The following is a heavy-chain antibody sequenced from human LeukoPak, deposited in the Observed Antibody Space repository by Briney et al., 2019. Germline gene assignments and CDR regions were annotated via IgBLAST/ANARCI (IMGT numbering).Heavy chain of an antibody. CDR1: GFTFSDYY. CDR2: ISSSGSTI. CDR3: ARVSGSYGDPRAAFDI. J-gene: IGHJ3*02. Sequence: GGSLRLSCAASGFTFSDYYMSWVRQAPGKGVEWVSYISSSGSTIYYADSVKGRFTISRDNAKNSLYLQMNSLRAEDTAVYYCARVSGSYGDPRAAFDIWGQGTMVTVSS. V-gene: IGHV3-11*04. D-gene: IGHD4-17*01.